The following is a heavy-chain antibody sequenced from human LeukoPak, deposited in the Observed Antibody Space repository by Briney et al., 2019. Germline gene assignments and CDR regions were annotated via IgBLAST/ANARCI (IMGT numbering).Heavy chain of an antibody. CDR2: IYSGGST. CDR3: ARVPLGTQQWLQSRRGMDV. Sequence: GGSLGLSCAASGFIVSSNYMSWVRQAPGKGLEWVSVIYSGGSTYYADSVKGRFTISRDNSKNTLYLQMNSLRAEDTAVYYCARVPLGTQQWLQSRRGMDVWGQGTTVTVSS. V-gene: IGHV3-66*01. CDR1: GFIVSSNY. J-gene: IGHJ6*02. D-gene: IGHD6-19*01.